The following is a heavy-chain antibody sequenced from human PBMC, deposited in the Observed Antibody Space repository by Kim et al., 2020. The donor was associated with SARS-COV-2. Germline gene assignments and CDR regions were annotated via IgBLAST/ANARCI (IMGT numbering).Heavy chain of an antibody. D-gene: IGHD3-10*01. CDR3: ARGGFGDYYYEGMDV. Sequence: ASVKVSCKFSGYSFSNYGFCWVRQAPGQGLEWMGWIGAHNGNTKYAEKFQDRVTITTDTPTKTGFMELRRLRSDDTAIYYCARGGFGDYYYEGMDVWGQGTTVTVSS. CDR1: GYSFSNYG. J-gene: IGHJ6*02. V-gene: IGHV1-18*01. CDR2: IGAHNGNT.